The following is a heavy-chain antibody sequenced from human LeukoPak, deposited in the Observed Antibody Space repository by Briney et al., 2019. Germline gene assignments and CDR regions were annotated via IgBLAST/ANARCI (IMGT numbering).Heavy chain of an antibody. CDR3: ARGPRNDP. CDR2: VHPNSGNT. D-gene: IGHD1-14*01. CDR1: GYPFTTWE. V-gene: IGHV1-8*01. J-gene: IGHJ5*02. Sequence: ASVKVSCKTSGYPFTTWEINWVRQAAGQGLEWMGWVHPNSGNTAYAQKFQGRVTMTRDTSISTAYMELSGLRSDDTAVYFCARGPRNDPWGQGTLFTVSS.